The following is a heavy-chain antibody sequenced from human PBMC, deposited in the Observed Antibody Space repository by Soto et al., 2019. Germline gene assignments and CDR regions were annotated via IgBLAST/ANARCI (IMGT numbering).Heavy chain of an antibody. CDR1: GFTFSSYS. V-gene: IGHV3-21*01. CDR3: ARDQDDDAFDI. CDR2: ISSISSYI. J-gene: IGHJ3*02. Sequence: GGSLRLSCAASGFTFSSYSMNWVRQAPGKGLEWVSSISSISSYIYYADSVKGRFTISRDNAKNSLYLQMNSLRAEDTAVYYCARDQDDDAFDIWGQGTMVTVSS.